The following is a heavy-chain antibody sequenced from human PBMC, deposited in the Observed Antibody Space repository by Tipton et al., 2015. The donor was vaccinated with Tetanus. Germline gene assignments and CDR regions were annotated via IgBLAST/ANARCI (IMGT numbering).Heavy chain of an antibody. J-gene: IGHJ4*02. CDR2: VSSRGRT. Sequence: GLVKPSETLSLTCSVTGGSLRGGDYHWSWIRQPPGKGLEWLAYVSSRGRTNSNYDLKSRITTSHDTSKNQFFLRLTSVTSADTAVYYCARGWSECSSWSCSPFDSWGQGTLVTVSS. CDR3: ARGWSECSSWSCSPFDS. D-gene: IGHD2-2*01. CDR1: GGSLRGGDYH. V-gene: IGHV4-61*08.